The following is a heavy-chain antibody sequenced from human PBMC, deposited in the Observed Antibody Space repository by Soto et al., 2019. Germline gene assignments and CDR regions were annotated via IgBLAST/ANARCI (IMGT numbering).Heavy chain of an antibody. CDR2: LCFTGNT. CDR1: GGSMSTDPYC. Sequence: PSETLSLTCTVSGGSMSTDPYCCDWIRQPPGKGLDWIGTLCFTGNTYFSPSLRSRVTMSVDSSKKQFSLKLRSVTAADTAVYYCARRIGHHDYFDSWGQGTLVTVSS. CDR3: ARRIGHHDYFDS. J-gene: IGHJ4*02. D-gene: IGHD5-12*01. V-gene: IGHV4-39*01.